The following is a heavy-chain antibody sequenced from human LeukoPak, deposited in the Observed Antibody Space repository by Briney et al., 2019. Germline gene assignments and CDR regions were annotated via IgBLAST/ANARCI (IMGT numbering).Heavy chain of an antibody. CDR3: AKDFLLRDAFDI. Sequence: GGSLRLSCAASGFTFSSSAMSWVRQAPGKGLEWVSAISGSGGSTYYADSVKGRFTISRDNSKNTLYLQMNSLRAEDTAVYYCAKDFLLRDAFDIWGQGTMVTVSS. D-gene: IGHD2-15*01. J-gene: IGHJ3*02. CDR2: ISGSGGST. CDR1: GFTFSSSA. V-gene: IGHV3-23*01.